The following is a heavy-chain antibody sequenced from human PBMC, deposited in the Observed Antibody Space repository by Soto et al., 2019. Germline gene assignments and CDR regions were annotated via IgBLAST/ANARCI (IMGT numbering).Heavy chain of an antibody. CDR2: IRPYNGHT. Sequence: QVHLVQSGAEVKKPGASVKVSCKASGYTFTNYGISWVRQAPGQGLEWMGWIRPYNGHTHYTQRFQGRVTMTTDTSTTTTFMELRSLSSDDTAVYYCAREDFGDKIDYWGQGTLVAVSS. J-gene: IGHJ4*02. V-gene: IGHV1-18*01. CDR1: GYTFTNYG. D-gene: IGHD3-10*01. CDR3: AREDFGDKIDY.